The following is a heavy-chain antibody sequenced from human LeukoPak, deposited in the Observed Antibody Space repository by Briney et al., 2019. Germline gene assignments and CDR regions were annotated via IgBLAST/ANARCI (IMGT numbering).Heavy chain of an antibody. D-gene: IGHD7-27*01. V-gene: IGHV3-30*04. CDR2: ISYDGSNK. CDR1: GFTFSSYA. Sequence: GGSLRLSCAASGFTFSSYAMHWVRQAPGKGLEWVAVISYDGSNKYYADSVKGRFTISRDSSKNTLYLQMNSLRAEDTAVYYCARGVRTGGGHYFDYWGQGTLVTVSS. J-gene: IGHJ4*02. CDR3: ARGVRTGGGHYFDY.